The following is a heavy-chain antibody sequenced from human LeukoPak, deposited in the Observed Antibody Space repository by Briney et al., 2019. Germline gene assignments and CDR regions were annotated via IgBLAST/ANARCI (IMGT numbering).Heavy chain of an antibody. V-gene: IGHV3-23*01. D-gene: IGHD5-24*01. CDR3: ARGSRGDGYTSY. Sequence: GGSLRLSCAASGLTFKNFVMTWVRQAPGQGLDWVSAISGNTGATYYADSVKGRFTISRDNSKNTLYLQMNSVRAEDTAVYYCARGSRGDGYTSYWGQGTLVTVSS. CDR1: GLTFKNFV. J-gene: IGHJ4*02. CDR2: ISGNTGAT.